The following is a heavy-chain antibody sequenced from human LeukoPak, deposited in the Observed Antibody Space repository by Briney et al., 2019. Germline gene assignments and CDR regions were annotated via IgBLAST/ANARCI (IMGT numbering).Heavy chain of an antibody. Sequence: GSSVKVSYKASAGTFISYAISWVRQPPGQGLEWMGGIIPIFGTANYAQKFQGRVTITADEATSTAYMGLSSLRPEDTAVYYCARDLRVVSSGYFDLWGRGTLVTVSS. V-gene: IGHV1-69*01. CDR3: ARDLRVVSSGYFDL. CDR2: IIPIFGTA. J-gene: IGHJ2*01. CDR1: AGTFISYA. D-gene: IGHD5/OR15-5a*01.